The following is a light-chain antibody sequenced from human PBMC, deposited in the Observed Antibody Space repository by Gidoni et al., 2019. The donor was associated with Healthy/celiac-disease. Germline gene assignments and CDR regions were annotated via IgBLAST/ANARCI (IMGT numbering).Light chain of an antibody. J-gene: IGKJ1*01. Sequence: DIHMTQSPSSLSASVGDRVTITCQASQDISNYLNWYQQKPGKAPKLLIYDASNLETGVPSRFSGSGAGTDFTFTISSLQPEDIATYYCQQDDNLPPTFGQGTKVEIK. V-gene: IGKV1-33*01. CDR1: QDISNY. CDR3: QQDDNLPPT. CDR2: DAS.